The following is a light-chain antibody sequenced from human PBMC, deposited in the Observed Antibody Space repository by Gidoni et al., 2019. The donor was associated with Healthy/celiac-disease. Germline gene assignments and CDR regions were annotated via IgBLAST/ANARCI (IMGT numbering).Light chain of an antibody. J-gene: IGKJ3*01. Sequence: IQLAQSPSSLSASVGDRVTITCRASQGISSYLAWYQQKPGKAAKRLIYAASTLQSGVPSRFSGSGSGTDFTITISSLQPEDFATYYCQQLNSYHLFTFGPGTKVDIK. CDR1: QGISSY. V-gene: IGKV1-9*01. CDR3: QQLNSYHLFT. CDR2: AAS.